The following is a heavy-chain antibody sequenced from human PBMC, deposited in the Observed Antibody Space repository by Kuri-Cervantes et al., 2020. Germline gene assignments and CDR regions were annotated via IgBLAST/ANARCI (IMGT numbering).Heavy chain of an antibody. J-gene: IGHJ4*02. CDR3: ARPPLY. V-gene: IGHV4-59*08. CDR1: GGSISSYY. CDR2: IYYSGST. Sequence: GSLRLSCTVSGGSISSYYWSWIRQPPGKGLEWIGYIYYSGSTNYNPSLKSRVTISVDTSKNQFSLKLGSVTAADTAVYYCARPPLYWGQGTLVTVSS.